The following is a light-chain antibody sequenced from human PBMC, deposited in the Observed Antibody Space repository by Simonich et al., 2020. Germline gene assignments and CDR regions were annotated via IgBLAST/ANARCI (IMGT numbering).Light chain of an antibody. CDR1: SSDVGSYNL. V-gene: IGLV2-23*01. CDR2: EGS. CDR3: CSYAGSSTVV. J-gene: IGLJ2*01. Sequence: QSALTQPASVSGSPGQSITISCTGTSSDVGSYNLVSWYQPHPGKAPKSMIYEGSKRPSGGSNLFSGAKSGNTAYLTISGLQAEDEADYYCCSYAGSSTVVFGGGTKLTVL.